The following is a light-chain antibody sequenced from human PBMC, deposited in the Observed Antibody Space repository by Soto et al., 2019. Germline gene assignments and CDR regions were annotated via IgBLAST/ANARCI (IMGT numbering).Light chain of an antibody. CDR2: GAS. CDR1: QSVSSSY. Sequence: EIVLTQSPGTLSLSPGERATLSCRSSQSVSSSYLAWYQQKPGQPPRPLIYGASSRATGIPDRFSGSGSGTDFTLTISRLEPEDFAVFYCQHYDSLPITFGQGTRLEI. CDR3: QHYDSLPIT. J-gene: IGKJ5*01. V-gene: IGKV3-20*01.